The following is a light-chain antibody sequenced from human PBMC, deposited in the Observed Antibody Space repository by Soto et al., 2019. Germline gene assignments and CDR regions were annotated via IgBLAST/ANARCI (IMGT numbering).Light chain of an antibody. V-gene: IGLV2-14*01. CDR3: SSYTSSSTPYV. Sequence: QSVLTQPASVSGSPGQSINISCTGTSSDVGDYNYVSWYQQHPGKAPRLMIYEVSNRPSGVSNRFSGSKSGNTASLTISGPQAEDEADYYCSSYTSSSTPYVFGTGTKVTVL. CDR2: EVS. J-gene: IGLJ1*01. CDR1: SSDVGDYNY.